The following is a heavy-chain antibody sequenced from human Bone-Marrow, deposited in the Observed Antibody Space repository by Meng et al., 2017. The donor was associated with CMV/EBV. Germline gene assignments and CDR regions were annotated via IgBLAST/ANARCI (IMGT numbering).Heavy chain of an antibody. CDR2: ISSSSSYI. Sequence: GGSLRLSCAASGFTFSTYSMNWVRQAPGKGLEWVSSISSSSSYIFYADSVKGRFTISRDNAKNSLYLQMNSLRAEDTAVYYCARSHPRSWHYWGQGTLVTVSS. J-gene: IGHJ4*02. CDR3: ARSHPRSWHY. CDR1: GFTFSTYS. D-gene: IGHD6-13*01. V-gene: IGHV3-21*01.